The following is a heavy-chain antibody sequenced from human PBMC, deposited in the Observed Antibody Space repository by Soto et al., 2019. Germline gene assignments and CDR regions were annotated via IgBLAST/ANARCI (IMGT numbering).Heavy chain of an antibody. D-gene: IGHD5-12*01. CDR2: ISAHNGNT. J-gene: IGHJ6*02. V-gene: IGHV1-18*01. CDR3: ARALGYSGYAGMDV. CDR1: GYTFTSYG. Sequence: QVHLVQSGAEVKKPGASVKVSCKASGYTFTSYGITWVRQAPGQGLEWMGWISAHNGNTDYAQKLQGRVIVTRDTSTSTAYMELRSLRSDDTAVYYCARALGYSGYAGMDVWGQGTTVTVSS.